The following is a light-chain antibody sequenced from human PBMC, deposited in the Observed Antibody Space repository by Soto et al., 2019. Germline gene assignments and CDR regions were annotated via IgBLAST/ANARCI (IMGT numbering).Light chain of an antibody. CDR1: QGIFNY. V-gene: IGKV1-27*01. CDR3: QKYNSAPLT. CDR2: AAS. Sequence: DIQMTQSPSSLSASVGDRVTITCRASQGIFNYLAWYQQKPGKVPKLLIYAASTLQSGVPSRFSGSGSGTDFTLTIRSLQPEDVATYYCQKYNSAPLTFGGGTKVEIK. J-gene: IGKJ4*01.